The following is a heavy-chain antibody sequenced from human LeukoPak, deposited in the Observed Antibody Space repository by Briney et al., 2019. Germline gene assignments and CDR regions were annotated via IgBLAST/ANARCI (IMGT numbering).Heavy chain of an antibody. V-gene: IGHV1-18*01. CDR3: ARDLAVATLPTFDY. CDR2: ISGYNGNT. CDR1: GYTFTRYG. J-gene: IGHJ4*02. D-gene: IGHD6-19*01. Sequence: ASVKVSCKASGYTFTRYGISWVRQAPGQGLEWMGWISGYNGNTNYAQKFQGRVTMTTDTSTSTAYMELRSLRSDDTAVYYCARDLAVATLPTFDYWARESWSPSPQ.